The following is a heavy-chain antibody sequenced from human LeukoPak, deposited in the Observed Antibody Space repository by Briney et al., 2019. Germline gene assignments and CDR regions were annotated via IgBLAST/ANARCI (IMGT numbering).Heavy chain of an antibody. J-gene: IGHJ6*03. Sequence: SETLSLTCTVSGGSISSSSYYWGWIRQPPGKGLEWIGGIYYSGSTYYNPSLKSRVTISVDTSKNQFSLKLSSVTAADTAVYYCARTTEGYCRSISCYGFDYYYYMDVWGKGTTVTISS. D-gene: IGHD2-2*01. CDR3: ARTTEGYCRSISCYGFDYYYYMDV. CDR2: IYYSGST. V-gene: IGHV4-39*07. CDR1: GGSISSSSYY.